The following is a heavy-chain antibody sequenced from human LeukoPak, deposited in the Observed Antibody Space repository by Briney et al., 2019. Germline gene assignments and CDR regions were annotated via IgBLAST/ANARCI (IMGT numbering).Heavy chain of an antibody. CDR2: ITASGTTI. CDR1: GFTFSSYG. V-gene: IGHV3-21*01. Sequence: GGTLRLSCAASGFTFSSYGMSWVRQAPGKGLEWVSAITASGTTIYYADSVKGRFTISRDNAKNSLYLQMNSLRAEDTAVYYCARTAVEMATIYYFDYWGQGTLVTVSS. D-gene: IGHD5-24*01. CDR3: ARTAVEMATIYYFDY. J-gene: IGHJ4*02.